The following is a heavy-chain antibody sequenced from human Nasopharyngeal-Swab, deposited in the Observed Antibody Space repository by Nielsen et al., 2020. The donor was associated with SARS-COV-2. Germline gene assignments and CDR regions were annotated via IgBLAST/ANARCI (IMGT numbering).Heavy chain of an antibody. V-gene: IGHV3-30*19. CDR3: AAGSDY. CDR1: GFTFSNYG. J-gene: IGHJ4*02. Sequence: GGSLRLSCAASGFTFSNYGMHWVRQAPGKGLEWVASISYDGNYKSYADSVKGRFTVSRDDSENTLYLQVSSLKTEDTAVYYCAAGSDYWGQGTLVTVSS. D-gene: IGHD2-15*01. CDR2: ISYDGNYK.